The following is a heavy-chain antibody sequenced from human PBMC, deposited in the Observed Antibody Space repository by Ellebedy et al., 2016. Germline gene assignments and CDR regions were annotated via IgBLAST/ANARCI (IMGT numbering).Heavy chain of an antibody. CDR2: ISGDGADI. CDR3: RQGHYANY. J-gene: IGHJ4*02. Sequence: GESLKISXTASGFTFSSYVMSWVRQTPGKGLEWVSTISGDGADINLADSVKDRFTISRDNSRNTMYLQMNSLRADDTAVYYCRQGHYANYWGQGTLVTVSS. D-gene: IGHD2-8*01. CDR1: GFTFSSYV. V-gene: IGHV3-23*01.